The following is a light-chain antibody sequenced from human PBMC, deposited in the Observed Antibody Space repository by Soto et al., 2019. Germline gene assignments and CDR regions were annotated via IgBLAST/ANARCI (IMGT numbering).Light chain of an antibody. V-gene: IGLV1-40*01. Sequence: QSVLTQPPSVSGAPGQRVTISCTGSSSNIWAGYDVHWYQQLPGTAPKLLIYGNKNRPAGVPDRFSGSKSGASPSLAITGLQAEDEGDYYCQSYDNSLSGYIFGTGTKVTVL. J-gene: IGLJ1*01. CDR1: SSNIWAGYD. CDR3: QSYDNSLSGYI. CDR2: GNK.